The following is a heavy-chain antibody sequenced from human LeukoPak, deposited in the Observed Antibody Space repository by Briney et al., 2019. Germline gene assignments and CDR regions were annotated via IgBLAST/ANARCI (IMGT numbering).Heavy chain of an antibody. D-gene: IGHD3-10*01. CDR3: ARDSPYYYGSGSYYNAPFDP. CDR2: IIPIFGTA. Sequence: GASVKVSCKASGGTFSSYAISWVRQAPGQGLEWMGRIIPIFGTANYAQKFQGRVTITTDESTSTAYMELSSLRSEDTAVYYCARDSPYYYGSGSYYNAPFDPWGQGTLVTVSS. J-gene: IGHJ5*02. CDR1: GGTFSSYA. V-gene: IGHV1-69*05.